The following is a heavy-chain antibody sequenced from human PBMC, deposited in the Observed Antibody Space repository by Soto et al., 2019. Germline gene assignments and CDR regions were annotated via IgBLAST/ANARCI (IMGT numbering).Heavy chain of an antibody. J-gene: IGHJ6*02. V-gene: IGHV3-30*18. D-gene: IGHD2-2*01. CDR1: GFSFSSYG. CDR3: VKDRRTEAYGMEV. CDR2: ISNDGSRK. Sequence: QVQLVESGGGVVQPGRSLRLSCVASGFSFSSYGMHWVHQAPGKGLEWVAVISNDGSRKYYVDSVKGRFTISRDTSKNTLYLEMNSLRFEDTAVFYCVKDRRTEAYGMEVWGQGTTVTVSS.